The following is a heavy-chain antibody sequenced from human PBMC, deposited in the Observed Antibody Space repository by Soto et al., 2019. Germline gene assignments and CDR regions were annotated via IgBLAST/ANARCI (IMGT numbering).Heavy chain of an antibody. CDR1: GGSFSGYY. J-gene: IGHJ4*02. V-gene: IGHV4-34*01. D-gene: IGHD3-10*01. CDR2: INHSGST. CDR3: ARVRFGSGSYYRGPFDY. Sequence: SETLSLTCAVYGGSFSGYYWSWIRQPPGKGLEWIGEINHSGSTNYNPSLKSRVTISVDTSKNQFSLKLSSVTAADTAVYYCARVRFGSGSYYRGPFDYWGQGTLVTVSS.